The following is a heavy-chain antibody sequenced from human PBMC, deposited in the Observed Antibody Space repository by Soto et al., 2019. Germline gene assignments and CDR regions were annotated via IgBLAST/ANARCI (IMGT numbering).Heavy chain of an antibody. CDR2: ISRSDGST. CDR1: GFSFSSYD. V-gene: IGHV3-23*01. D-gene: IGHD7-27*01. CDR3: AASGPYYYYYYGMDV. Sequence: EVQLLESGGGSVQPGGSLRLSCAASGFSFSSYDMTWVRQAPGKGLEWVSAISRSDGSTNYADSVKGRFTISRDNSKNTLYLQLNSLRAEDTAAYYCAASGPYYYYYYGMDVWGQGTTVTVSS. J-gene: IGHJ6*02.